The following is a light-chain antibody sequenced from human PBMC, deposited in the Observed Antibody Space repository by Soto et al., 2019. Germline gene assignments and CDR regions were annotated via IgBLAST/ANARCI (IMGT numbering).Light chain of an antibody. CDR2: DAS. Sequence: DIQMTQSPSSLSASVGDRVTITCRASQGITNCLSWHQQKPGKAPQLLIYDASNLETGIPSRFSGSGSGTDFTFTINSLQPEDFATYYCQQHNSRPITFGPGTTVDI. CDR1: QGITNC. J-gene: IGKJ3*01. CDR3: QQHNSRPIT. V-gene: IGKV1-33*01.